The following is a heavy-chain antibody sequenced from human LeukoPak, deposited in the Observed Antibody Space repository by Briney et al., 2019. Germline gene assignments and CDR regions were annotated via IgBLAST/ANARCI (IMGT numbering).Heavy chain of an antibody. D-gene: IGHD2-2*01. CDR2: ISSSSSPI. V-gene: IGHV3-48*04. J-gene: IGHJ3*02. CDR1: GFTFSTYS. Sequence: GGSLRLSCAASGFTFSTYSMNWVRQAPGKGLEWVSYISSSSSPIFYADSVKGRFTISRDNAKNSLYLQMNSLRAEDTAVYYCARSGYCTSTSCLNGRGAFDIWGQGTMVTVSS. CDR3: ARSGYCTSTSCLNGRGAFDI.